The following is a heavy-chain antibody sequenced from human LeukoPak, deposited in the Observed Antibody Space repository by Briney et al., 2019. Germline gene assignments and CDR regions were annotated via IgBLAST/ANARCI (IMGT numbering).Heavy chain of an antibody. V-gene: IGHV3-7*01. D-gene: IGHD6-6*01. Sequence: GGSLRLSCAASGFTFSTYWMTWFRQTPGKGLEWVAKIKADGGEKDHVASVKGRFTISRDNAKNSLYLQMNSLRVEDTAVYYCARGGAARPDFWGQGTLVTVSS. CDR3: ARGGAARPDF. CDR1: GFTFSTYW. CDR2: IKADGGEK. J-gene: IGHJ4*02.